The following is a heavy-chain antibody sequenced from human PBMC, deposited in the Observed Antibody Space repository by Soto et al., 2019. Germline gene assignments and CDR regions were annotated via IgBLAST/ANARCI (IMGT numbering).Heavy chain of an antibody. CDR3: ASEVVVPGARGGFDY. Sequence: QLQLQESGSGLVKPSQTLSLTCAVSGGSISSGGYSWSWIRQPPGKGMEWIGYIYHSGSTYYNPSLKSRVTISVDRSKNQFSLKLSSVTAADTAVYYCASEVVVPGARGGFDYWGQGTLVTFSS. CDR2: IYHSGST. V-gene: IGHV4-30-2*01. J-gene: IGHJ4*02. CDR1: GGSISSGGYS. D-gene: IGHD2-2*01.